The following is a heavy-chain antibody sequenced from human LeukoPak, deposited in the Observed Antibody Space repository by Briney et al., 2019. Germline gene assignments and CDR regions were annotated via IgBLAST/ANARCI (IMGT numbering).Heavy chain of an antibody. Sequence: GGSLRLSCAASGFTFSQYWMSWVRQAPGKGLEWLANIKHDGSEKQDGSEKNYVDSVKGRFTISRDNAKNSLYLQMNSLRAEDTAVYYCARSGRGVDSFCFYMDVWGKGTTVTVSS. D-gene: IGHD3-10*01. CDR2: IKHDGSEKQDGSEK. CDR1: GFTFSQYW. V-gene: IGHV3-7*01. CDR3: ARSGRGVDSFCFYMDV. J-gene: IGHJ6*03.